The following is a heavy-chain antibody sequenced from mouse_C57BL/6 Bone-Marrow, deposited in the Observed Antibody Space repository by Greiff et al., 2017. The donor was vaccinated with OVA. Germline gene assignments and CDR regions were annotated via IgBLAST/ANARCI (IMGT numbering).Heavy chain of an antibody. Sequence: EVKLMESGAELVRPGASVKLSCTASGFNIKDDYMHWVKQRPEQGLEWIGWIDPENGDTEYASKFQGKATITADTSSNTAYLQLSSLTSEDTAVYYCTLIYYDYDEGFDYWGQGTTLTVSS. J-gene: IGHJ2*01. CDR3: TLIYYDYDEGFDY. D-gene: IGHD2-4*01. CDR1: GFNIKDDY. CDR2: IDPENGDT. V-gene: IGHV14-4*01.